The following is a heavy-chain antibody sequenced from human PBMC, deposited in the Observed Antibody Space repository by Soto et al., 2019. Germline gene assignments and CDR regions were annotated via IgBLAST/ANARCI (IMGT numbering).Heavy chain of an antibody. D-gene: IGHD2-21*02. CDR2: IFSSGST. CDR1: GGSITDYS. CDR3: ARDQGVVVTADNWFDP. Sequence: SETLSLTCTVSGGSITDYSWVWIRQPAGKGLEWIGRIFSSGSTNYNPSLKGRITMSLDTSKNQFSLKLNSATATGTAVYFCARDQGVVVTADNWFDPWGQGILVTSPQ. J-gene: IGHJ5*02. V-gene: IGHV4-4*07.